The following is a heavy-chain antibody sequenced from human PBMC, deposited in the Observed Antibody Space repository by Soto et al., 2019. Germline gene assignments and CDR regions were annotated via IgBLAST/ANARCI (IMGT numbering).Heavy chain of an antibody. Sequence: PGGSLRLSSAASGFTFSSYWMHWIRQAPGKGLVWVSRVSSDGSSTVYANSVKGRLTISRDNAKNTLYLQMNSLSDEDTAVYYCARGLPNYSSFDSWGQGT. CDR2: VSSDGSST. J-gene: IGHJ4*02. CDR3: ARGLPNYSSFDS. CDR1: GFTFSSYW. D-gene: IGHD4-4*01. V-gene: IGHV3-74*01.